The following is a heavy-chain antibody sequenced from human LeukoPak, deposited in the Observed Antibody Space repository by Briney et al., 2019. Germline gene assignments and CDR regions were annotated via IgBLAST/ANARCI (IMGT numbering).Heavy chain of an antibody. D-gene: IGHD5-18*01. CDR2: IIPIFGTA. CDR3: AKEGDTALVTGYFDL. V-gene: IGHV1-69*13. Sequence: SVRVSCKASGGTFCSYVISWVRQAPGQGLEWMGGIIPIFGTAHYAQKFQGRLTVTADESTSTVYMEMSSLRSEDTAMYYCAKEGDTALVTGYFDLWGRGTLVTVSS. CDR1: GGTFCSYV. J-gene: IGHJ2*01.